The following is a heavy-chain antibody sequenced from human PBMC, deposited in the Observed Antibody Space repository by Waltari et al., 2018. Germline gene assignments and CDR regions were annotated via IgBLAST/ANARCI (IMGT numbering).Heavy chain of an antibody. CDR1: GFTFSSYS. CDR3: ARDRAYSSFDY. Sequence: EVQLVESGGGLVKPGGSLRLSCAASGFTFSSYSMNWVRQAPGKGLERVAIINPDESAKYYLDSVEGRFTISRDNAKNSLYLQMNSLRAEDTAIYYCARDRAYSSFDYWGQGTLVTVSS. J-gene: IGHJ4*02. D-gene: IGHD5-18*01. CDR2: INPDESAK. V-gene: IGHV3-7*01.